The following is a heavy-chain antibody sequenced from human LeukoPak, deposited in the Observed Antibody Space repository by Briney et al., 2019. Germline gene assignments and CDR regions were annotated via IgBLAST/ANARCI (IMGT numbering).Heavy chain of an antibody. Sequence: GGSLRLSCAASGFTFSSYAMSWVRQAPGRGLEWVSIVSDSGSSTYYADSVKGRFTISRDNSKNTLYLQMNSLRAEDTAVYYCARPQSSSGYYWPFDDWGQGTLVTVSS. J-gene: IGHJ4*02. CDR3: ARPQSSSGYYWPFDD. D-gene: IGHD3-22*01. CDR2: VSDSGSST. CDR1: GFTFSSYA. V-gene: IGHV3-23*01.